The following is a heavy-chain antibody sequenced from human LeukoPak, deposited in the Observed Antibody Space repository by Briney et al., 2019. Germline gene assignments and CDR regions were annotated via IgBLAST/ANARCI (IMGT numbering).Heavy chain of an antibody. Sequence: GGSLRLSCAASGFTFSNYAMSWVRQAPGKGLEWVSGISGSGGSTYYADSVKGRFTISRDNSKNTLYLQMNSLRAEDTAVYYCAKGIGYYFDYWGQGTLVTVSS. CDR1: GFTFSNYA. CDR2: ISGSGGST. CDR3: AKGIGYYFDY. J-gene: IGHJ4*02. D-gene: IGHD3-10*01. V-gene: IGHV3-23*01.